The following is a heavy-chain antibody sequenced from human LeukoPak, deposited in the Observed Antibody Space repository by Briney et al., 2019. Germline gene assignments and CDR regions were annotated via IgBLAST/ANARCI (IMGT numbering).Heavy chain of an antibody. CDR1: GYTFTNYA. D-gene: IGHD4-23*01. CDR2: MNTNTGNP. J-gene: IGHJ4*02. CDR3: ARDLNGGTVDY. Sequence: ASAKVSCKASGYTFTNYAMNWVRQAPGQGLKWMGWMNTNTGNPTYAQGFTGRFVFSLDTSVSTAYLQISSLKAEDTAVYYCARDLNGGTVDYWGQGTLVTVSS. V-gene: IGHV7-4-1*02.